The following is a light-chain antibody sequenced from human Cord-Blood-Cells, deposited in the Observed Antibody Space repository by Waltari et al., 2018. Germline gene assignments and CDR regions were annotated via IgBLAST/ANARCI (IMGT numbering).Light chain of an antibody. J-gene: IGKJ1*01. CDR2: DAS. Sequence: DIQMTQSPSTLSASVGDRVTITCRASQSISSWLAWYQQKPGKAPKLLIYDASSLESGVPSRFSGSRSGTEFTLTISSLQPDDFATYYCQQYNSYWTFGQGTRWKSN. CDR1: QSISSW. CDR3: QQYNSYWT. V-gene: IGKV1-5*01.